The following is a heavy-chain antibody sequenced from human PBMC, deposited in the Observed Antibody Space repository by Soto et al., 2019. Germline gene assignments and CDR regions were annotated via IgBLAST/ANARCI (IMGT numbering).Heavy chain of an antibody. J-gene: IGHJ6*02. Sequence: GGSLRLSCAASGFTFSAHGIHWVRQAPGKGLEWVAVIWSDGSNEYYADSVRGRFTISRDNSKNTLDLQMDSLRADDTALYYCARDTGSGVDYALHVCGQATTVSVSS. D-gene: IGHD3-3*01. CDR1: GFTFSAHG. V-gene: IGHV3-33*01. CDR2: IWSDGSNE. CDR3: ARDTGSGVDYALHV.